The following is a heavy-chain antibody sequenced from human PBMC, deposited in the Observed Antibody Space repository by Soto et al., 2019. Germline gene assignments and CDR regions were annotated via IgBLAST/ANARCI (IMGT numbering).Heavy chain of an antibody. Sequence: ASVRVSCKASGYTFTSYGISWGRQAPGQGLEWMGWISAYNGNTNYAQKLQGRVTMTTDTSTSTAYLELRSLRSDDTAVYYCGTDFPEAVNWSDPWGKGTLVTVSS. J-gene: IGHJ5*02. CDR1: GYTFTSYG. V-gene: IGHV1-18*01. CDR2: ISAYNGNT. CDR3: GTDFPEAVNWSDP.